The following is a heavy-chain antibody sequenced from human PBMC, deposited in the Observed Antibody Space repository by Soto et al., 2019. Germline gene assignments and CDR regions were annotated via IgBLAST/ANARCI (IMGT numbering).Heavy chain of an antibody. J-gene: IGHJ3*02. V-gene: IGHV1-18*01. Sequence: QVQLVQSGAEVKKPGASVKVSCKASGYTFTSYGISWVRQAPGQGLEWMGWISAYNGNTNYAQKLQGRVTMTTDTSTSTAYRELRSLISDDTAVYYCASAMTTEGFVAFDIWGQGTMVTVSS. CDR3: ASAMTTEGFVAFDI. CDR1: GYTFTSYG. CDR2: ISAYNGNT. D-gene: IGHD4-17*01.